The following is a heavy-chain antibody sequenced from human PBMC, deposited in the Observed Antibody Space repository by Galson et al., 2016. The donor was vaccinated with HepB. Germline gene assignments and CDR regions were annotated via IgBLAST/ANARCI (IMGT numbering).Heavy chain of an antibody. V-gene: IGHV4-31*03. CDR1: GGSITSGTTH. CDR2: IYYDGDT. D-gene: IGHD3-10*01. Sequence: TLSLTCSVSGGSITSGTTHWSWVRQHPGKGLEWIGYIYYDGDTFYNPSLKSRITMVIDTSNNQFTLKLNSVTAADTAMYYRAKGWGAIRGVGTWFDSWGKGTLVTVSS. CDR3: AKGWGAIRGVGTWFDS. J-gene: IGHJ5*01.